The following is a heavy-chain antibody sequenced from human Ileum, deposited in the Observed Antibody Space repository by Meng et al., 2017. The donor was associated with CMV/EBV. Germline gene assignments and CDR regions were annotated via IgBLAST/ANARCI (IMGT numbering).Heavy chain of an antibody. CDR1: GGTFSSYT. D-gene: IGHD3-10*01. J-gene: IGHJ4*02. V-gene: IGHV1-69*08. Sequence: QVQLVQSGAVVRNPGSSVRVSCKPSGGTFSSYTISWVRQAPGQGLEWIGKIAPIFGTVGLAENFQGRVTISADISTTTSHMELTSLTSEDTAVYYCARDRAYMHDQWGQGTLVTVSS. CDR3: ARDRAYMHDQ. CDR2: IAPIFGTV.